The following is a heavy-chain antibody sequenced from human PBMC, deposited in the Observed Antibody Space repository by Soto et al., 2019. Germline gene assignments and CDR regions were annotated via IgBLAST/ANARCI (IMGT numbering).Heavy chain of an antibody. CDR2: LNKDGTIA. J-gene: IGHJ4*02. V-gene: IGHV3-74*01. D-gene: IGHD6-19*01. CDR1: GFTFSSDW. Sequence: EVQLVESGGGLVQPGGSLRLSCAGSGFTFSSDWMHWVRQDPGKGLVWVSRLNKDGTIANYADAVKGRFTISRDNAKNTLFLQTNSLTAEDTGLYYCARGPFGWYGFDYWGQGTVVTVSS. CDR3: ARGPFGWYGFDY.